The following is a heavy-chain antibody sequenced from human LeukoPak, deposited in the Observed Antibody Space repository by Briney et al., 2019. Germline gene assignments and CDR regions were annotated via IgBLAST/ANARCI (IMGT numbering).Heavy chain of an antibody. V-gene: IGHV3-21*01. J-gene: IGHJ4*02. CDR1: GFTFSSYS. CDR2: ISSSSSYI. CDR3: ARDPTYYYDSSGYYPRYYFDY. D-gene: IGHD3-22*01. Sequence: GGSLRLSCVVSGFTFSSYSMNWVRQAPGKGLEWASTISSSSSYIYYADSVKGRFTISRDNAKNSLYLQMNSLRAEDTAVYYCARDPTYYYDSSGYYPRYYFDYWGQGTLVTVSS.